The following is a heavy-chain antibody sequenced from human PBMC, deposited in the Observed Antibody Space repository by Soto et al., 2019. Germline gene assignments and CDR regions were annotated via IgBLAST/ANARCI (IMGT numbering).Heavy chain of an antibody. J-gene: IGHJ6*02. D-gene: IGHD6-13*01. V-gene: IGHV1-8*01. Sequence: ASVKVSCKASGYTLTSYDINWVRQATGQGLEWMGWMNPNSGNTGYAQKFQGRVIMTRNTSISTAYMELSSLRSEDTAVYYCASTKHSSSYYNGMDVWGQGTTVTVSS. CDR2: MNPNSGNT. CDR3: ASTKHSSSYYNGMDV. CDR1: GYTLTSYD.